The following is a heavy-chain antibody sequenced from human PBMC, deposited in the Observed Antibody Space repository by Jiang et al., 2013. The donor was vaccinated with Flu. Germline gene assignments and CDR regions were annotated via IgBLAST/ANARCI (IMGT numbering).Heavy chain of an antibody. CDR3: AKGQSTSREGYFDY. D-gene: IGHD2-2*01. J-gene: IGHJ4*02. V-gene: IGHV3-23*01. Sequence: PGGSRETLLCSLWIHLSSYAMSWVRQAPGKGLEWVSGISGSGYSTYYADSVKGRFTISRDNSKNALYLQMNSLRAEDTAVYYCAKGQSTSREGYFDYWGQGTLVTVSS. CDR2: ISGSGYST. CDR1: IHLSSYA.